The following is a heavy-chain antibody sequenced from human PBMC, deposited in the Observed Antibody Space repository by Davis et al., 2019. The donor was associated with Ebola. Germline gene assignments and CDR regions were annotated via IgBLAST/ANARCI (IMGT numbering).Heavy chain of an antibody. CDR1: GGSIGLYY. CDR3: ARPWYSGTYYDAYDI. V-gene: IGHV4-59*08. CDR2: IHSTGSS. Sequence: MPSETLSLTCTISGGSIGLYYWSWIRQSPGMGLEWIGYIHSTGSSIYNPSLKSRVTISVDTSKNQFSLKLSSATAADTAVYYCARPWYSGTYYDAYDIWGQGTMVAVSS. J-gene: IGHJ3*02. D-gene: IGHD1-26*01.